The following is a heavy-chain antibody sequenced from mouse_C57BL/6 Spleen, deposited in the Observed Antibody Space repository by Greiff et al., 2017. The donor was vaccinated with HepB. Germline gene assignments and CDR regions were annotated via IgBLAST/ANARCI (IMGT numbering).Heavy chain of an antibody. CDR3: ARNRDYDVGFAY. CDR1: DSEVFPIAY. J-gene: IGHJ3*01. V-gene: IGHV15-2*01. Sequence: VQLQQSGSELRSPGSSVKLSCKDFDSEVFPIAYMSWVRQKPGHGFEWIGGILPSIGRTIYGEKFEDKATLDADTLSNTAYLELNSLTSEDSAIYYCARNRDYDVGFAYWGQGTLVTVSA. D-gene: IGHD2-4*01. CDR2: ILPSIGRT.